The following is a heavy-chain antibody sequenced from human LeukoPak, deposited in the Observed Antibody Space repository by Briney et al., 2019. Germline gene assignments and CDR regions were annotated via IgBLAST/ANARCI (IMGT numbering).Heavy chain of an antibody. Sequence: GGSLRLSCAASGFTFSSYWMHWVRQAPGKGLVWVSRINSDGSSTSYADSVRGRFSISRDNAKNTLYLQMNSLRAEDTAVYYCAKASAMIVVVSKHFDYWGQGTLVTVSS. CDR2: INSDGSST. J-gene: IGHJ4*02. CDR1: GFTFSSYW. D-gene: IGHD3-22*01. V-gene: IGHV3-74*01. CDR3: AKASAMIVVVSKHFDY.